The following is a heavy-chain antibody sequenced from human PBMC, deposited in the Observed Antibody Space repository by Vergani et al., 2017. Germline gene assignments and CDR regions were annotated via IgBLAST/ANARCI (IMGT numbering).Heavy chain of an antibody. Sequence: QLQLQESGPGLVKPSETLSLTCTVSVGSISSSSYYWGWIGQPPGKGLEWIGSIYYSGSTYYNPSLKSRVTISVETAQNQFSLKLSSVTATDTAVYDCARHYSLSSYSSGWFDWFDPWGQGTLVTVSS. D-gene: IGHD6-13*01. J-gene: IGHJ5*02. CDR3: ARHYSLSSYSSGWFDWFDP. V-gene: IGHV4-39*01. CDR1: VGSISSSSYY. CDR2: IYYSGST.